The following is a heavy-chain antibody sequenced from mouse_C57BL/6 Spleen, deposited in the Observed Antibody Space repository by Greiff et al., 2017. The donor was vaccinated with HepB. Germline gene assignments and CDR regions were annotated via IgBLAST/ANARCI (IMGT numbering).Heavy chain of an antibody. CDR3: ARYGGGLMGY. CDR1: GYTFTSYD. V-gene: IGHV1-85*01. J-gene: IGHJ4*01. CDR2: IYPRAGST. D-gene: IGHD1-1*02. Sequence: VQLQQSGPELVKPGASVKLSCKASGYTFTSYDINWVKQRPGQGLEWIGWIYPRAGSTKYNEQFKSKATLTVDTSSSTAYMELHSLTSEDSSVYFYARYGGGLMGYWGQGTSVTVSS.